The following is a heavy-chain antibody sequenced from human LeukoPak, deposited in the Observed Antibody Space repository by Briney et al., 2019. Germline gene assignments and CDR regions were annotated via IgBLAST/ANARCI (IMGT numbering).Heavy chain of an antibody. D-gene: IGHD3-3*01. CDR3: AKDIFGGGYYYGMDV. CDR1: GFTFSSYA. Sequence: GGSLRLSCAASGFTFSSYAMSWVRQAPGKGLEWVSATSGSGGSTYYADSVKGRFTISRDNSKNTLYLQMNSLRAEDTAVYYCAKDIFGGGYYYGMDVWGQGTTVTVSS. V-gene: IGHV3-23*01. J-gene: IGHJ6*02. CDR2: TSGSGGST.